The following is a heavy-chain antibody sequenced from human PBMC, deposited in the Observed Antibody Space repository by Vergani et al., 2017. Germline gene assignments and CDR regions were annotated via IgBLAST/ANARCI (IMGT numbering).Heavy chain of an antibody. D-gene: IGHD6-13*01. CDR3: AKAPGYSSSWFDY. CDR1: GFTFSSYA. J-gene: IGHJ4*02. CDR2: ISGSGGST. Sequence: EVQLLESGGGLVQPGGSLRLSCAASGFTFSSYAMSWVRQAPGKGLEWVSAISGSGGSTYYADSVKGRVTISRDNSKNTLYLQMNSLRAEDTAVYYCAKAPGYSSSWFDYWGQGTLVTVSS. V-gene: IGHV3-23*01.